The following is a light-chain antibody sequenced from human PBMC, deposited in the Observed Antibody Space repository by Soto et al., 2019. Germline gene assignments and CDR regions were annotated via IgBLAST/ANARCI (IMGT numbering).Light chain of an antibody. CDR1: QSVGSK. J-gene: IGKJ3*01. V-gene: IGKV3-15*01. CDR3: QQYTNWPPFT. CDR2: DAS. Sequence: EIVMTQSPATLSVSPGERASLSCRASQSVGSKLAWYQHKPGQAPRLLIYDASTRATGFPARFSGSGSGTEFTLTISSLQPEDFAVYYCQQYTNWPPFTFGPGTKVDIK.